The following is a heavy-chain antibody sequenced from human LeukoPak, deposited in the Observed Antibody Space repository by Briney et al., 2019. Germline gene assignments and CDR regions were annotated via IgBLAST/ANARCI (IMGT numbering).Heavy chain of an antibody. CDR2: INPSGGST. CDR1: GYTFTSYY. D-gene: IGHD2-2*01. Sequence: ASVKVSCKASGYTFTSYYMHWVRQAPGQGLEWMGIINPSGGSTSYAQKFQGRVTMTRDTSTSTVYMELSSLRSEDTAVYYCARDGVPAARLSYNWFDPWGQGTLVTVSS. V-gene: IGHV1-46*01. CDR3: ARDGVPAARLSYNWFDP. J-gene: IGHJ5*02.